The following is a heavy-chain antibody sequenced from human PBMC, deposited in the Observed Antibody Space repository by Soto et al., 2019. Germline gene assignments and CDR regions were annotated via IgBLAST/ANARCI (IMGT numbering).Heavy chain of an antibody. V-gene: IGHV3-49*03. CDR1: GFTVGDYA. CDR2: IRSKVYGGTT. D-gene: IGHD4-4*01. Sequence: PGGSLRLSCTASGFTVGDYAMSWFRQAPGKGLEWVGFIRSKVYGGTTEYAASVKGRFTISRDDSKSIAHLQMNSLKTEDTAVYYCTRDDYKAAYGMDVWGQGTTVTVSS. J-gene: IGHJ6*02. CDR3: TRDDYKAAYGMDV.